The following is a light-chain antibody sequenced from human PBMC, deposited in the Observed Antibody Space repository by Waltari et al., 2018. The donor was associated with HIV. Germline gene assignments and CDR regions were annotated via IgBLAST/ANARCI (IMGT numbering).Light chain of an antibody. CDR2: KDT. CDR1: ALPKQY. V-gene: IGLV3-25*03. Sequence: SYELTQTPSVSVSPGQTARITCSGDALPKQYAYWYRQRPGQAPVLVIYKDTERPSWIPERFSGSSSGTTVTLTISGVQAEDEADYYCQSADSSGTYVVFGGGTKLTVL. CDR3: QSADSSGTYVV. J-gene: IGLJ3*02.